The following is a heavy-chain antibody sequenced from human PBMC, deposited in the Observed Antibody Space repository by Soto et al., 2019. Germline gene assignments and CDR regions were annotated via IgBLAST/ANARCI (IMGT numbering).Heavy chain of an antibody. Sequence: PGGSLRLSCAASGFTFSSYWMHWVRQAPGKGLVWVSRINSDGSSTSYADSVKGRFTISRDNAKNTLYLQMNSLRAEDTAVYYCATSNLVVAARTDAFDIWGQGTMVTVSS. CDR3: ATSNLVVAARTDAFDI. CDR1: GFTFSSYW. D-gene: IGHD2-15*01. V-gene: IGHV3-74*01. CDR2: INSDGSST. J-gene: IGHJ3*02.